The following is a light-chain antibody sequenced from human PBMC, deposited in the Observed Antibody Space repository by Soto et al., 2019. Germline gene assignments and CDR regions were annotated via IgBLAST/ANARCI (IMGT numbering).Light chain of an antibody. CDR2: GAS. Sequence: GESVTITCRASQVISTSLAWYQQKPGKAPKLLISGASSLQSGVPSRFSGSASGTEFTLTISSLQPDDIATYYCQQCHRYLTFGQGTKVDI. V-gene: IGKV1-5*01. CDR1: QVISTS. CDR3: QQCHRYLT. J-gene: IGKJ1*01.